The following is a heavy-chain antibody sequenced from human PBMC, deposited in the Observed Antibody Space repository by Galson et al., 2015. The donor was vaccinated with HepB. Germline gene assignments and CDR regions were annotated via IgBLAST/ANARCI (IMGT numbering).Heavy chain of an antibody. CDR2: IYPGDSET. Sequence: QSGAEVKKPGESLKISCKGSGYDFTRKWIGWVRQMPGKGLEWMGIIYPGDSETKYSPSFQGQVTMSVDKSIGTASLQWSSLKASDSAIYYCARIGITMLRGAFDHWGQGTLVTVSS. CDR3: ARIGITMLRGAFDH. CDR1: GYDFTRKW. D-gene: IGHD3-10*01. V-gene: IGHV5-51*01. J-gene: IGHJ4*02.